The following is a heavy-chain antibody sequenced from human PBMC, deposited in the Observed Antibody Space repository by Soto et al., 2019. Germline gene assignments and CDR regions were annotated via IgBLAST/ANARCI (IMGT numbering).Heavy chain of an antibody. D-gene: IGHD6-19*01. CDR3: AKSVGKQWDYGMDV. CDR2: ISYDGSNK. Sequence: GGSLRLSCAASGFTFSSYGKHWVRQAPGKGLEWVAVISYDGSNKYYADSVKGRFTISRDNSKNTLYLQMNSLRAEDTAVYYCAKSVGKQWDYGMDVWGQGTTVTVSS. CDR1: GFTFSSYG. V-gene: IGHV3-30*18. J-gene: IGHJ6*02.